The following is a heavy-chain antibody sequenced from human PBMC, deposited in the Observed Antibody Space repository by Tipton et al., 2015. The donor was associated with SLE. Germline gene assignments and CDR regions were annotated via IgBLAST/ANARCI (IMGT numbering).Heavy chain of an antibody. V-gene: IGHV1-18*01. J-gene: IGHJ4*02. Sequence: QVQLVQSGAEVMKPGASVKVSCKASGYTFTNFDISWVRQAPGQGLEWMGWISTKNGDTKYAQRFQGRVSMTTDTSTNTTYMALRSPRSDDTAIYYCARECSGTGCLDYWGQGTLVTVSS. CDR3: ARECSGTGCLDY. CDR2: ISTKNGDT. CDR1: GYTFTNFD. D-gene: IGHD3-10*02.